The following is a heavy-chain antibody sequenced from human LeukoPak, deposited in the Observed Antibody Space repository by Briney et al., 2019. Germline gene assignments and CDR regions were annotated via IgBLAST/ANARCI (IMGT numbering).Heavy chain of an antibody. D-gene: IGHD6-25*01. V-gene: IGHV1-2*02. Sequence: GASVKVSCKASGYTFTGYYMHCVRQAPRQGLEWMGWINPNSGGTNYAQKFQGRVTMTRDTSISTAYMELSRLRSDDTAVYYCANSRVYLSRYDRLQGDAFDIWGQGTMVTVSS. CDR2: INPNSGGT. CDR1: GYTFTGYY. CDR3: ANSRVYLSRYDRLQGDAFDI. J-gene: IGHJ3*02.